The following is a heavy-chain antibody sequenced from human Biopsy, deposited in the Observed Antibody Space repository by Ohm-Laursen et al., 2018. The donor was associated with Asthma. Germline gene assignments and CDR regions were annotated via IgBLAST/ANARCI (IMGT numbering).Heavy chain of an antibody. D-gene: IGHD3-10*01. Sequence: SSVKVSCKSSGYTFNSAGITWVRQAPGQGLEWMGWISVYNGNTKVAQKLQDRVTMITDTSTSTAYMELRRLRSDDTAVYFCARAVDYSHYYGIDVWGQGTTVTVS. CDR2: ISVYNGNT. CDR1: GYTFNSAG. J-gene: IGHJ6*02. CDR3: ARAVDYSHYYGIDV. V-gene: IGHV1-18*01.